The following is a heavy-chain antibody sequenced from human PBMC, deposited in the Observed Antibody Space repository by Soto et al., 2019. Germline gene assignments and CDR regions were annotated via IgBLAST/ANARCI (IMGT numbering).Heavy chain of an antibody. D-gene: IGHD2-2*01. CDR2: MNPNSGNT. CDR1: GYTFTSYD. J-gene: IGHJ6*02. CDR3: ARDLVVPAALSYYYYGMDV. Sequence: ASVKVSCKASGYTFTSYDINWVRQATGQGLEWMGWMNPNSGNTGYAQKFQGRVTMTRNTSISTAYMELSSLRSEDTTVYYCARDLVVPAALSYYYYGMDVWGQGTTVTVS. V-gene: IGHV1-8*01.